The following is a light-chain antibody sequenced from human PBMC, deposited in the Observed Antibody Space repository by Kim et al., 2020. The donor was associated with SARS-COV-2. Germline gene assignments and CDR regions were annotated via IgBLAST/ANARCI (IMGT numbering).Light chain of an antibody. Sequence: EIVLTQSPATLSLSPGERATLSCRASQSVSSYLAWYQQKPGQAPRLLIYDASNRATGIPARFSGSGSGTDFTLTISSLEPEDFAVYYCQQRSNWPPFPPFYTFGQGTKLEIK. CDR3: QQRSNWPPFPPFYT. V-gene: IGKV3-11*01. CDR2: DAS. J-gene: IGKJ2*01. CDR1: QSVSSY.